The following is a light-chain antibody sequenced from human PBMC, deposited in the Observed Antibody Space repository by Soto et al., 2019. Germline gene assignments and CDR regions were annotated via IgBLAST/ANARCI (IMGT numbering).Light chain of an antibody. CDR1: SSDVGAYDY. J-gene: IGLJ1*01. Sequence: QSALTQPPSASGSPGQSVTISCTGTSSDVGAYDYVSWYQQHPGKAPKLMIYEINKRPSGVPDRFSGSKSGNTASLTVSGLQAEDEADYYCATWDDSLKTYVFGNGTKLTVL. CDR3: ATWDDSLKTYV. V-gene: IGLV2-8*01. CDR2: EIN.